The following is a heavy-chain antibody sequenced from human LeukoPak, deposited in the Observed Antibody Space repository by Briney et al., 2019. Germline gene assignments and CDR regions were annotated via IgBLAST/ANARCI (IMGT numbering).Heavy chain of an antibody. Sequence: HPGGSLRLSCAASGFRFSAYGMYWVRQAPGKGLEWVAFIQYDGSYYYYGDSVKGRFTISRDNSKNTLYLQMNSLRAEDTAVYYCSTYSSSQGHWGQGTLVTVSS. J-gene: IGHJ4*02. CDR2: IQYDGSYY. D-gene: IGHD6-6*01. CDR1: GFRFSAYG. CDR3: STYSSSQGH. V-gene: IGHV3-30*02.